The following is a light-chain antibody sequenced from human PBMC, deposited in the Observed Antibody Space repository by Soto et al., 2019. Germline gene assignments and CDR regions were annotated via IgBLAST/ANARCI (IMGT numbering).Light chain of an antibody. Sequence: EVVLTQSPATLSVSPGERATLSCRASESVNQKLGWYQQKPGQAPRLLIYVASYRATGIPGRFSGSGSGTDYTLIISNLQPDDSAVYYCQQFNKWPHTFGQGTMLEIK. J-gene: IGKJ2*01. CDR3: QQFNKWPHT. CDR2: VAS. CDR1: ESVNQK. V-gene: IGKV3-15*01.